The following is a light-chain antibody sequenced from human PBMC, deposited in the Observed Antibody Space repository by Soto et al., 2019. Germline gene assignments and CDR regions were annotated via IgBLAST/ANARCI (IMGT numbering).Light chain of an antibody. CDR3: QQYNSYSALT. Sequence: DIQMTQSPSTLSASVGDRVTKTCRASYIISCLLVWYQQKPGKAPKLLIYDASSLESWVPSRFSGSGSGTEFTLTISSLQPDDFATYYCQQYNSYSALTFGGGTKVDIK. J-gene: IGKJ4*01. CDR2: DAS. CDR1: YIISCL. V-gene: IGKV1-5*01.